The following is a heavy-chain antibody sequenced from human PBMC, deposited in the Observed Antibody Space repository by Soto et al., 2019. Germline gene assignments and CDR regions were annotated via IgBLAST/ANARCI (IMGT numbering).Heavy chain of an antibody. Sequence: QLQLQESGPGLVKPSETLSLTCTVSGGSISSSGYYWGWIRQPPGKGLEWIGNIYYSGSTNYNPSLKSRVTISVHTSKNQFSLKVSSVTAADTAVYYCARRSYYGSGSIFDYWGQGTLVTVSS. CDR3: ARRSYYGSGSIFDY. D-gene: IGHD3-10*01. CDR1: GGSISSSGYY. J-gene: IGHJ4*02. CDR2: IYYSGST. V-gene: IGHV4-39*01.